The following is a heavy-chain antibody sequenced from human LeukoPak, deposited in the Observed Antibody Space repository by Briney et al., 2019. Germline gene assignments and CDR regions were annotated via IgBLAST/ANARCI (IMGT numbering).Heavy chain of an antibody. D-gene: IGHD2-2*01. CDR2: IIPILGIA. CDR3: AREESLCCTSTSYHGSGFDY. Sequence: ASVKVSCKASGGTFSSYAISWVRQAPGQGLEWMGRIIPILGIANYAQKFQGRVTITADKSTSTAYMELSSLRSEDTAVYYCAREESLCCTSTSYHGSGFDYWGQGTLVTVSS. J-gene: IGHJ4*02. CDR1: GGTFSSYA. V-gene: IGHV1-69*04.